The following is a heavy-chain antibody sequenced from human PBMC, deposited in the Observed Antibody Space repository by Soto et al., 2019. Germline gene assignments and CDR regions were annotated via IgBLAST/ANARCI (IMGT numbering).Heavy chain of an antibody. Sequence: SETLSLTCTVSGGSMSSNYWSWIRQSPAKGLEWIGFVYYGGTNYNPSFESRVTMSVDTPKKQFSLELSDVTAADTAAYYCVSYRGAFYFDHWGQGTLVTVSS. CDR2: VYYGGT. CDR3: VSYRGAFYFDH. V-gene: IGHV4-59*01. D-gene: IGHD4-4*01. J-gene: IGHJ4*02. CDR1: GGSMSSNY.